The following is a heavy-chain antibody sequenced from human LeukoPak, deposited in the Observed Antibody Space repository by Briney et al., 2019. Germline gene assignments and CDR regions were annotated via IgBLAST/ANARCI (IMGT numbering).Heavy chain of an antibody. Sequence: ASVKVSCKASGYTFTSYDINWVRQAPGQGLEWMGWMNPNSGNTGSAQRFQGRVTMTRDTSRSTAYMELRSLTSEDTAVYYCARGPLVRLPSSFDHWGQGTLVTVPS. CDR1: GYTFTSYD. CDR3: ARGPLVRLPSSFDH. V-gene: IGHV1-8*01. D-gene: IGHD3-16*02. J-gene: IGHJ5*02. CDR2: MNPNSGNT.